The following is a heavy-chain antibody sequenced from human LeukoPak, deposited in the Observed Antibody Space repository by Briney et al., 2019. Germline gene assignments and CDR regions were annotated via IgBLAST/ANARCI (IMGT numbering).Heavy chain of an antibody. CDR3: ARDSTDYYDSSGYDY. V-gene: IGHV4-59*01. J-gene: IGHJ4*02. Sequence: SETLSLTCAVYGGPFSGYYWSWIRQPPGKGLEWIGYIYYSGSTNYNPSLKSRVTISVDTSKNQFSLKLSSVTAADTAVYYCARDSTDYYDSSGYDYWGQGTLVTVSS. CDR2: IYYSGST. CDR1: GGPFSGYY. D-gene: IGHD3-22*01.